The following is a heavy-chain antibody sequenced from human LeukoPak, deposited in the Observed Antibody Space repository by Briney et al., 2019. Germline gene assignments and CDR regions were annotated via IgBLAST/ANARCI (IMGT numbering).Heavy chain of an antibody. CDR1: GFTFSSYA. D-gene: IGHD6-19*01. CDR3: ARDLGSSGWYYYGMDV. J-gene: IGHJ6*02. CDR2: ISSSSSYI. Sequence: NPGGSLRLSCAASGFTFSSYAMSWVRQAPGKGREWVSSISSSSSYIYYADSVKGRFTISRDNAKNSLYLQMNSLRAEDTAVYYCARDLGSSGWYYYGMDVWGQGTTVTVSS. V-gene: IGHV3-21*01.